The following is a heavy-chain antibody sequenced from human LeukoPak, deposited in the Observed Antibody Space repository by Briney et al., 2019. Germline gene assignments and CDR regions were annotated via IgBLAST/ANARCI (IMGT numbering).Heavy chain of an antibody. CDR1: GYSISRGYY. V-gene: IGHV4-38-2*01. D-gene: IGHD3-10*01. CDR2: IYHIGST. CDR3: ARAGWIITSGIDY. Sequence: SETLSLTCGVSGYSISRGYYWAWIRQPPGKGLKWIGTIYHIGSTYYTPSLGSRVTISVDTSKNEFSLNLKSVTAADTAVYYCARAGWIITSGIDYWAQGALVTVSS. J-gene: IGHJ4*02.